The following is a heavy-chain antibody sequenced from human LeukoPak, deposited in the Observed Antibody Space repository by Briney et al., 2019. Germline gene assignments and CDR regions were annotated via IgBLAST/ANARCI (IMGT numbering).Heavy chain of an antibody. CDR2: NNHSGST. CDR1: GGSFSGYY. D-gene: IGHD3-22*01. J-gene: IGHJ4*02. CDR3: ARGEDYYDSSGYYYPW. Sequence: SETLSLTCAVYGGSFSGYYWSWIRQPPGKGLEWIGENNHSGSTNYNPSLKSRVTISVDTSKNQFSLKLSSVTAADTAVYYCARGEDYYDSSGYYYPWWGQGTLVTVSS. V-gene: IGHV4-34*01.